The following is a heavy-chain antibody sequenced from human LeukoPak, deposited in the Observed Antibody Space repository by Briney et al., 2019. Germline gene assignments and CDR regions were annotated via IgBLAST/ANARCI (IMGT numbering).Heavy chain of an antibody. CDR3: ARDRDYGDYNTQDLFVY. CDR1: GYTFTSYG. Sequence: ASVKVSFKASGYTFTSYGISWVRQALGQGLEWMGWTSAYNGNTNYAQRLQGRVTMTTDTSTSTAYMELRSLRSDDTAVYYCARDRDYGDYNTQDLFVYWGQGTLVTVSS. D-gene: IGHD4-17*01. J-gene: IGHJ4*02. V-gene: IGHV1-18*01. CDR2: TSAYNGNT.